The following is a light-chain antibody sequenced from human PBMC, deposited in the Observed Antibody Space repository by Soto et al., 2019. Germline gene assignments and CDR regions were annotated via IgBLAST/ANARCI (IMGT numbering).Light chain of an antibody. V-gene: IGLV7-43*01. J-gene: IGLJ2*01. CDR3: LLHYVGDWI. CDR1: TGVVTSGSF. CDR2: STI. Sequence: QAVVTQEPSLTVSPGGTVTLTCASTTGVVTSGSFSNWLQQKPGQAPKSLIYSTINKYSWTPARFSGSLLGDKAALTLSDVQPEDEAEYYCLLHYVGDWIFGGGTQLTVL.